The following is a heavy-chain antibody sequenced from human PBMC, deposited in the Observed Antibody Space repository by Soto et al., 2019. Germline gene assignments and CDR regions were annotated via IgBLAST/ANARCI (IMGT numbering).Heavy chain of an antibody. J-gene: IGHJ4*02. CDR2: IYWDDDK. D-gene: IGHD4-17*01. CDR1: GFSLSTSGVG. V-gene: IGHV2-5*02. Sequence: QITLKESGPTLVKPTQTLTLTCTFSGFSLSTSGVGVGWIRQPPGKALEWLALIYWDDDKRYSPSLKSRLTITKDTSKNQVVLTMTNMDHVDTATYYCAHSLKADYGDYAPFDYWGQGTLVTVSS. CDR3: AHSLKADYGDYAPFDY.